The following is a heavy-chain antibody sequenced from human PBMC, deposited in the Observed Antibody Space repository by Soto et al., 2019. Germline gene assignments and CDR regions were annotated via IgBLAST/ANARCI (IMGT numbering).Heavy chain of an antibody. CDR3: AREKHPKGGMDV. J-gene: IGHJ6*02. CDR2: ISYDGSNK. CDR1: GFTFSSYA. Sequence: QVQLVESGGGVVQPGRSLRLSCAASGFTFSSYAMHWVRQAPGKGLEWVAVISYDGSNKYYADSVKGRFTISRDNSKNTLYLQMNSLRAEDTAVYYCAREKHPKGGMDVWGQGTTVTVSS. V-gene: IGHV3-30-3*01.